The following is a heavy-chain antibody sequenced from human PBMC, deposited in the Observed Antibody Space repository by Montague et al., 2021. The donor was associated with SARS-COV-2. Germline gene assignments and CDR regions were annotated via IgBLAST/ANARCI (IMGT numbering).Heavy chain of an antibody. CDR2: IYANGTF. D-gene: IGHD2/OR15-2a*01. CDR1: GDSITPYGDSIGGYF. V-gene: IGHV4-4*07. J-gene: IGHJ5*02. CDR3: ASDAYYFGPGRMNHGAFDP. Sequence: SETLSLTCSVSGDSITPYGDSIGGYFWSWIRQPAGKGLEWIGRIYANGTFDYNPSLNSRVSMSMDTSQQELSMRPMSVTAADTAVDYCASDAYYFGPGRMNHGAFDPWGQGTLVTVSS.